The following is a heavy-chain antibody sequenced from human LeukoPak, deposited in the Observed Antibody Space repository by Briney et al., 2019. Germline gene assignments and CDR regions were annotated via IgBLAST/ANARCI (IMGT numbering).Heavy chain of an antibody. V-gene: IGHV3-30*04. CDR1: GFTFSSYA. Sequence: GGSLRLSCAASGFTFSSYAMHWVRQAPGKGLEWVAVISYDGSNKYYADSVKGRFTISRDNSKNTLYLQMNSLRAEDTAVYYCAKDGDYVWGSYRGFDYWGQGTLVTVSS. D-gene: IGHD3-16*02. CDR2: ISYDGSNK. CDR3: AKDGDYVWGSYRGFDY. J-gene: IGHJ4*02.